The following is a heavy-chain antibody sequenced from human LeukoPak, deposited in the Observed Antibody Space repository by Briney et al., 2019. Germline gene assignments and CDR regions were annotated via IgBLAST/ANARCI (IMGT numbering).Heavy chain of an antibody. D-gene: IGHD1-14*01. V-gene: IGHV3-30*18. J-gene: IGHJ4*02. CDR1: GFTFSSYG. Sequence: GRSLRLSCAASGFTFSSYGMHWVRQAPGKGLEWVAVISYDGSNKYYADSVKGRFTISRDNSKNTLYLQMNSLRTEDTAVYYCAKDLANPVSRSYYFGYWGQGTLVTVSS. CDR2: ISYDGSNK. CDR3: AKDLANPVSRSYYFGY.